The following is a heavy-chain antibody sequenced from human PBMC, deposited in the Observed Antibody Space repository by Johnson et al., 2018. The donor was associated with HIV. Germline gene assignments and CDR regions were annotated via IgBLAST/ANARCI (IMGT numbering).Heavy chain of an antibody. J-gene: IGHJ3*02. CDR3: AKDIGLSGSYFFGAFDM. V-gene: IGHV3-9*01. D-gene: IGHD1-26*01. CDR1: GFTVSRNY. Sequence: EVQLVESGGGVVQPGGSLRLSCAASGFTVSRNYMNWVRQAPGKGLDWVSGISWNSGIIGYADSVKGRFSISRDNAKNSLFLQMHSLRAEDTALYYCAKDIGLSGSYFFGAFDMWGQGTMVTVSS. CDR2: ISWNSGII.